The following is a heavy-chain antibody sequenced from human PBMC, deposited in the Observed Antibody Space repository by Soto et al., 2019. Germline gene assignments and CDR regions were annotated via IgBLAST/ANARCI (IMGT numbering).Heavy chain of an antibody. V-gene: IGHV4-30-2*01. D-gene: IGHD2-15*01. CDR1: SASVSIGGYS. CDR3: ARERRYCSGGTCSDGLDV. J-gene: IGHJ6*02. Sequence: SETLSLTCVVSSASVSIGGYSWSWIRQPPGKALEWIGYIYDSESTYYNPSLKSRVTISVERSKNQFSLRLSSVTAADTAVYYCARERRYCSGGTCSDGLDVWGQGTTVTVPS. CDR2: IYDSEST.